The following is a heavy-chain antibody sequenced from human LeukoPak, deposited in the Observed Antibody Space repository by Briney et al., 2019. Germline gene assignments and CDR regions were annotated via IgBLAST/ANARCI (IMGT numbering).Heavy chain of an antibody. CDR1: GVSFSSYY. V-gene: IGHV4-59*08. J-gene: IGHJ4*02. Sequence: SETLSLTCAVYGVSFSSYYWSWIRQPPGKGLEWIGYIYYSGSTNYNPSLKSRVTISVDTSKNQFSLKLSSVTAADTAVYYCARLRGLVRDYFDYWGQGTLVTVSS. D-gene: IGHD6-19*01. CDR2: IYYSGST. CDR3: ARLRGLVRDYFDY.